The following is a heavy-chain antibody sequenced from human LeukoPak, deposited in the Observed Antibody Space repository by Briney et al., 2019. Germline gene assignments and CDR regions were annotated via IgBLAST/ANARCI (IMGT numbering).Heavy chain of an antibody. Sequence: GGSLRLSCAASGFTFSDYYMSWIRQAPGKGLEWVSYISSSGSTTYYADSVKGRFTISRDNAKNSLYLQMNSLRAEDTAVYYCAREGAAAVVPAAYFDYWGQGTLVTVSS. D-gene: IGHD2-2*01. V-gene: IGHV3-11*01. CDR3: AREGAAAVVPAAYFDY. J-gene: IGHJ4*02. CDR2: ISSSGSTT. CDR1: GFTFSDYY.